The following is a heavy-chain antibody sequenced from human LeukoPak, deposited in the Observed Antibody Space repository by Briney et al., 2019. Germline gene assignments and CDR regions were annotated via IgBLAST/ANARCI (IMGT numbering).Heavy chain of an antibody. CDR2: IYTSGST. V-gene: IGHV4-4*07. Sequence: PSETLSLTCTVSGGSISSYYWSWIRQPAGKGLEWIGRIYTSGSTNYNPSLKSRVTMSVDTSKNQFSLKLSSVTAADTAVYYCARHGSAGHYYYYMDVWGKGTTVTVSS. CDR1: GGSISSYY. CDR3: ARHGSAGHYYYYMDV. D-gene: IGHD5-24*01. J-gene: IGHJ6*03.